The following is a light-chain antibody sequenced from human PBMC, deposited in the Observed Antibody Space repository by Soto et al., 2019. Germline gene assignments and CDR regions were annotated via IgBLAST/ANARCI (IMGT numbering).Light chain of an antibody. J-gene: IGKJ1*01. V-gene: IGKV3-20*01. CDR3: KHYGT. Sequence: EIVLMQSPGTLSLSPGERATLSCRASQSVSSNNSAWYQQRPGQAPRVVIFGTSNRATDIPDRFSGSGSGTDFTLTISRLEPDDFAVYFCKHYGTFGQGTKVDLK. CDR2: GTS. CDR1: QSVSSNN.